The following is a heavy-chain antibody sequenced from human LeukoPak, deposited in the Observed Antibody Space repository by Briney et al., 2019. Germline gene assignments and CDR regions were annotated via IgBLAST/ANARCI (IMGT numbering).Heavy chain of an antibody. Sequence: TSETLSLTCTVSGGSISSGGYYWSWIRQHPGKGLEWIGYIYYSGSTYYNPSLKSRVTISVDTSKNQFSLKLSSVTAADTAVYYCAREEGPKSFYGMDVWGQGTTGTVSS. CDR1: GGSISSGGYY. J-gene: IGHJ6*02. CDR3: AREEGPKSFYGMDV. V-gene: IGHV4-31*03. CDR2: IYYSGST.